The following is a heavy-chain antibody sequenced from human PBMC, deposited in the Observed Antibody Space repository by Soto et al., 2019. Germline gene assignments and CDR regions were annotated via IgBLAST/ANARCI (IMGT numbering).Heavy chain of an antibody. J-gene: IGHJ4*02. D-gene: IGHD2-15*01. CDR2: MNTNSGRT. CDR3: ARGTYCSGGSCSWRENDY. V-gene: IGHV1-8*01. Sequence: QVQLVQSGAEVKKPGASVKVSCKASGYTFTNYDICWVRQATGQGLEWMGWMNTNSGRTGYAQKFQGRVTMTRETSISTAYMELGRLRSEDTAVYYCARGTYCSGGSCSWRENDYWGQGTLVTVSS. CDR1: GYTFTNYD.